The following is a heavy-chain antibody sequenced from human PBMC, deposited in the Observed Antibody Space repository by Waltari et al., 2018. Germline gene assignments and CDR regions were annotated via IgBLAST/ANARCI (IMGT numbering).Heavy chain of an antibody. D-gene: IGHD2-2*01. CDR2: VGPEDGET. V-gene: IGHV1-69-2*01. J-gene: IGHJ4*02. Sequence: EVQLVQSGAEVKKPGATVKISCKVSGYTFTDYYMHWVQQAPGRGLEWMGLVGPEDGETISAEKCQGRVTITADTSTDTAYMELSSLRSEDTTVYYCATSYCSSTSCYRGAEASLDYWGQRTLVTVSS. CDR1: GYTFTDYY. CDR3: ATSYCSSTSCYRGAEASLDY.